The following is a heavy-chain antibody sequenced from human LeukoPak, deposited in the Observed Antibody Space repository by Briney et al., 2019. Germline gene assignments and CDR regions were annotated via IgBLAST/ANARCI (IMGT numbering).Heavy chain of an antibody. J-gene: IGHJ5*02. CDR3: ARQRCSGGSCYSWFDP. CDR2: IYPGDSDT. V-gene: IGHV5-51*01. CDR1: GYSFTSYW. Sequence: GESLKISCKGSGYSFTSYWIGWVRQMPGRGLEWMGIIYPGDSDTRYSPSFQGQVTISADKSISTAYLQWSSLKASDTAMYYCARQRCSGGSCYSWFDPWGQGTLVTVSS. D-gene: IGHD2-15*01.